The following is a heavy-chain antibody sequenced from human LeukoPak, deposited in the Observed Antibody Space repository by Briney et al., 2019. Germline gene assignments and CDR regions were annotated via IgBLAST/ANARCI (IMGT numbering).Heavy chain of an antibody. CDR2: IYHTGNT. D-gene: IGHD4-23*01. Sequence: SSETLSLTCAVSDYSISSDSYWGWLRKPPGKGLEWIGDIYHTGNTYYNPSLRSRVTISVDTSKNQFSLKVRSVTAADTAVYYCARSYGGWQGHNNWFDPWGQGTLVSVSS. J-gene: IGHJ5*02. V-gene: IGHV4-38-2*01. CDR1: DYSISSDSY. CDR3: ARSYGGWQGHNNWFDP.